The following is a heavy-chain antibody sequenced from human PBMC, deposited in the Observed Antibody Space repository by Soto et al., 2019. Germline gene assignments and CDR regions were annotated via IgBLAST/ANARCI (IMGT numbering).Heavy chain of an antibody. CDR3: ARGGYDILTGSPRYYFDY. D-gene: IGHD3-9*01. CDR2: ISAYNGNT. V-gene: IGHV1-18*01. J-gene: IGHJ4*02. Sequence: ASVKVSCKASGYTFTSYGISWVRQAPGQGLEWMGWISAYNGNTNYAQKLQGRVTMTTDTSTSTAYMELRSLRSDDTAVYYCARGGYDILTGSPRYYFDYWGQGTLVTVSS. CDR1: GYTFTSYG.